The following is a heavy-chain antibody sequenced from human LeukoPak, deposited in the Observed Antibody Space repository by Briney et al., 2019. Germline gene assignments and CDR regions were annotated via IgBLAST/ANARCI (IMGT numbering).Heavy chain of an antibody. CDR2: ISYDGSNK. CDR3: AKSPGYDSRWFDP. CDR1: GFTFSSYG. J-gene: IGHJ5*02. Sequence: GGSLRLSCAASGFTFSSYGMHWVRQAPGKGLEWVAVISYDGSNKYYADSVKGRFTISRDNSKNTLYLQMNSLRAEDTAVYYCAKSPGYDSRWFDPWGQGTLVTVSS. V-gene: IGHV3-30*18. D-gene: IGHD3-22*01.